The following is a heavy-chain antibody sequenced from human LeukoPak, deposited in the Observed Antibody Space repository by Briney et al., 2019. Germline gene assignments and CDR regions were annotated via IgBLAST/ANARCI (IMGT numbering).Heavy chain of an antibody. V-gene: IGHV4-39*07. CDR2: IYYSGST. J-gene: IGHJ5*02. Sequence: SETLSLTCSVSGGSIRSSSYYWGWIRQPPGKGLEWNGSIYYSGSTYYNPSLKSRVTISIDTSKNQFSLKLSSVTAADTAVYYCARGGYYGSGNDFRFDPWGQGTLVTVSS. CDR1: GGSIRSSSYY. D-gene: IGHD3-10*01. CDR3: ARGGYYGSGNDFRFDP.